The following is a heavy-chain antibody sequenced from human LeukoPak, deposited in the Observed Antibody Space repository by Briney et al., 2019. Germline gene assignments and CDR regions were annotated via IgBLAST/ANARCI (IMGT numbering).Heavy chain of an antibody. D-gene: IGHD1-26*01. CDR3: ARGSWFDF. J-gene: IGHJ4*02. CDR2: IYYSGST. Sequence: SETLSLTCTVSGGSISSDYWSWIRQPPGKGLEGIGYIYYSGSTDYNPSLKSRVTISVETSKNQFSLKLSSVTAADTAVYYCARGSWFDFWGQGTLVTVSS. CDR1: GGSISSDY. V-gene: IGHV4-59*01.